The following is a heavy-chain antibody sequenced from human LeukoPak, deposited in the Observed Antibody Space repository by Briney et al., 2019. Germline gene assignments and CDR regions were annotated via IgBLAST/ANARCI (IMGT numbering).Heavy chain of an antibody. CDR2: IFSNDEK. Sequence: ETLSLTCAVYGGSFSGYYWSWIRQPPGKALEWLAHIFSNDEKSYSTSLKSRLTISKDTSKSQVVLTMTNMDPVDTATYYCARIGPSFFDDYWGQGTLVTVSS. J-gene: IGHJ4*02. CDR1: GGSFSGYYW. D-gene: IGHD2-15*01. V-gene: IGHV2-26*01. CDR3: ARIGPSFFDDY.